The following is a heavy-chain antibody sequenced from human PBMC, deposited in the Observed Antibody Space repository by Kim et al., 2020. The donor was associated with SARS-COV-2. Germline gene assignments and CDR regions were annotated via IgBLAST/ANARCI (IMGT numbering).Heavy chain of an antibody. J-gene: IGHJ6*01. CDR2: AYYIGNT. CDR1: GGSLSSSSYY. Sequence: SETLSLTCTVSGGSLSSSSYYWGWIRQPPGKGLEWIGTAYYIGNTYYNPSLKIRVTISVNTSKNQSSLKLVPLTAADTAAYYGGGHQGYSIGGYVAFYY. V-gene: IGHV4-39*01. D-gene: IGHD6-19*01. CDR3: GGHQGYSIGGYVAFYY.